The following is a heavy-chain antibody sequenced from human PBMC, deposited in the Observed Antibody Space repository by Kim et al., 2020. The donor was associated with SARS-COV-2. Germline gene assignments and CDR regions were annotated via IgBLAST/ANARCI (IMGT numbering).Heavy chain of an antibody. V-gene: IGHV3-11*06. CDR3: ARRDCSSTSCYYYYGMDV. CDR2: ISSSSSYT. CDR1: GFTFSDYY. Sequence: GGSLRLSCAASGFTFSDYYMSWIRQAPGKGLEWVSYISSSSSYTNYADSVKGRFTISRDNAKNSLYLQMNSLRAEDTAVYYCARRDCSSTSCYYYYGMDVWGQGTTVTVSS. J-gene: IGHJ6*02. D-gene: IGHD2-2*01.